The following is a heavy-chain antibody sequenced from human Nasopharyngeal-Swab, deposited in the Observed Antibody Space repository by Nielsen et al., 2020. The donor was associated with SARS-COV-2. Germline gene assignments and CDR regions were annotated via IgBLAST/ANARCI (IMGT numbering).Heavy chain of an antibody. Sequence: GESLKISCAASEFSFSTNSMTWVRQAPGKGLEWVSSISSAGSDLNYADSVKGRFTISRDNAENSLFLQMSSLRAEDTAVYYCARARFYYDSSALDFWGQGTLVTVSS. CDR2: ISSAGSDL. V-gene: IGHV3-21*01. J-gene: IGHJ4*02. CDR3: ARARFYYDSSALDF. D-gene: IGHD3-22*01. CDR1: EFSFSTNS.